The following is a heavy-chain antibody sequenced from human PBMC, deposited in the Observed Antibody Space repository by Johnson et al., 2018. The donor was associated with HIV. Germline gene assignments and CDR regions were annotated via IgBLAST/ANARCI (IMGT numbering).Heavy chain of an antibody. CDR3: ARDESGYDEGFDAFDI. CDR1: GFTFSNYW. Sequence: VQLVESGGGLVQPGGSLRLSCAASGFTFSNYWMSWVRQAPGKGLEWVANIKQDGSEKYYVDSVKGRFTISRDNAKNSLYLQMNSLRVEDTAVYYCARDESGYDEGFDAFDIWGQGTMVTVS. J-gene: IGHJ3*02. D-gene: IGHD5-12*01. CDR2: IKQDGSEK. V-gene: IGHV3-7*01.